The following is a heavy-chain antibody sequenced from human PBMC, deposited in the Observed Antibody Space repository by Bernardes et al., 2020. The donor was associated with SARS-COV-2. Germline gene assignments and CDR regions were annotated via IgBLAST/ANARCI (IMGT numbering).Heavy chain of an antibody. V-gene: IGHV3-48*01. D-gene: IGHD1-26*01. Sequence: RSLSLSRAASGFTFSSHSMNWVRQAPGKGLEWVSYVSGGTRTIYYADSVKGRFIISRDNAKNLLYLQMNSLRAEDTAVYYCARDGRRGYDMDVWGQGTTVTVSS. CDR3: ARDGRRGYDMDV. CDR1: GFTFSSHS. J-gene: IGHJ6*02. CDR2: VSGGTRTI.